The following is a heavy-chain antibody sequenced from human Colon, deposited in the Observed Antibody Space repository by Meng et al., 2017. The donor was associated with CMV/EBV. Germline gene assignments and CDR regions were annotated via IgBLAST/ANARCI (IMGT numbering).Heavy chain of an antibody. CDR3: AKAIQTVAGSSTYHGTDD. D-gene: IGHD2-2*01. CDR1: GFTFDDYA. J-gene: IGHJ6*02. Sequence: SLKISCAASGFTFDDYAMHWVRQAPGKGLEWLSSITWNSGNTGYVDSVEGRFTISRDNAKNSLYLQMNGLRAEDTAVYYCAKAIQTVAGSSTYHGTDDWGQGTMVTVSS. CDR2: ITWNSGNT. V-gene: IGHV3-9*01.